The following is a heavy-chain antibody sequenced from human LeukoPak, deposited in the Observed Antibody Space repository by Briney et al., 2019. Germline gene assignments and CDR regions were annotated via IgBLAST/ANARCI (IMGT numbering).Heavy chain of an antibody. CDR3: ARTVNTAFAYYYYYLDV. CDR2: IYYSGST. Sequence: PSETLSLTCTVSGGSISSGGDYWSWIRRPPGKGLEWIGCIYYSGSTYYNPSLKSRVTISVDTSKNQFSLKLSSVTAADTAVYYCARTVNTAFAYYYYYLDVWGKGTTVTVSS. V-gene: IGHV4-31*03. D-gene: IGHD5-18*01. CDR1: GGSISSGGDY. J-gene: IGHJ6*03.